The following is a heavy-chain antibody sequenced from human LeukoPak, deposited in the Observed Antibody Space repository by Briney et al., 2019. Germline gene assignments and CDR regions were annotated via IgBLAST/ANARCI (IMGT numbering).Heavy chain of an antibody. Sequence: ASVKVSCKASGYTFTSYGISWVRQAPGQGLEWMGWISAYNGNTNYAQKLQGRVTVTRDTSISTAYMDLSRLRSDDTAVYYCARAGVWDYSDSSGYHNAAFDIWGQGTMVTVSS. CDR2: ISAYNGNT. V-gene: IGHV1-18*01. CDR1: GYTFTSYG. CDR3: ARAGVWDYSDSSGYHNAAFDI. D-gene: IGHD3-22*01. J-gene: IGHJ3*02.